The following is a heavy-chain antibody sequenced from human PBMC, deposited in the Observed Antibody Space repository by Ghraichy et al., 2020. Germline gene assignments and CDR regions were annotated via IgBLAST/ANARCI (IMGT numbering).Heavy chain of an antibody. J-gene: IGHJ4*02. Sequence: ASVKVSCKASGYTFTSYAVHWVRQAPGQRLEWMGWIKVGNGNTKYSQKFQGRVTITRDTSASTAYMELSSLRSEDTAVYFCARESEPTYYYVSGAPFDYWGQGTLVTVSS. V-gene: IGHV1-3*01. D-gene: IGHD3-10*01. CDR1: GYTFTSYA. CDR2: IKVGNGNT. CDR3: ARESEPTYYYVSGAPFDY.